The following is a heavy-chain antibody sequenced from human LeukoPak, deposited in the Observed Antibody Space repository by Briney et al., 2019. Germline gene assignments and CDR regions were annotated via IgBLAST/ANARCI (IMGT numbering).Heavy chain of an antibody. CDR3: AKDKVDYCGGDCCSRFFDY. CDR2: IHSGGNT. J-gene: IGHJ4*02. Sequence: GGSLRLSCAASGFTVSSNFMSRVRQAPGKGLEWVSVIHSGGNTYYADSVKGRFTISRDNSKNTLYLQMNSLRAEDTAVYYCAKDKVDYCGGDCCSRFFDYWGQGTLVTVSS. CDR1: GFTVSSNF. V-gene: IGHV3-66*01. D-gene: IGHD2-21*02.